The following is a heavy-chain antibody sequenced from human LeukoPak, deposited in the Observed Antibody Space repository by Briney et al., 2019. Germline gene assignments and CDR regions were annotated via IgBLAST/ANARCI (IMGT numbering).Heavy chain of an antibody. CDR3: ARQPYSSGWYYFDY. Sequence: GGSLKISCKGSGYSFISYWIGWVRQMPGKGLEWMGIIYPGDSDTRYSPSFQGQITISADKSTNTAYLQWSSLKASDTAMYYCARQPYSSGWYYFDYWGQGTLVTVSS. J-gene: IGHJ4*02. V-gene: IGHV5-51*01. CDR2: IYPGDSDT. CDR1: GYSFISYW. D-gene: IGHD6-19*01.